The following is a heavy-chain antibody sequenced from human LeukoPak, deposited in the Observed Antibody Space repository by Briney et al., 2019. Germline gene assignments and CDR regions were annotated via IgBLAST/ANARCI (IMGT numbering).Heavy chain of an antibody. J-gene: IGHJ4*02. CDR1: GFTFGDYA. D-gene: IGHD6-19*01. CDR3: TRDKQGYSSGWYHY. V-gene: IGHV3-49*03. Sequence: GGSLRLSWTAAGFTFGDYARSWFRHAPGKGLEWVGLIRSKAYGGTTEYAAAVKGRFTISRDDSTSIPYLQMSSLKTQDTAVYYCTRDKQGYSSGWYHYWGQRTLVTVSS. CDR2: IRSKAYGGTT.